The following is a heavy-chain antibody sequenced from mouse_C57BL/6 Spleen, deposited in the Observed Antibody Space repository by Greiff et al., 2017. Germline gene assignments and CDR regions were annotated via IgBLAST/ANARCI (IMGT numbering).Heavy chain of an antibody. V-gene: IGHV1-54*01. CDR1: GYAFTNYL. D-gene: IGHD2-3*01. CDR3: ARRGVVTTDY. CDR2: INPGSGGT. Sequence: QVQLQQSGAELVRPGTSVKVSCKASGYAFTNYLIEWVKQRPGQGLEWIGVINPGSGGTNYNEKFKGKATLTADKSSSTAYMQLSSLTSEDSAVYVCARRGVVTTDYWGEGTTLTVSS. J-gene: IGHJ2*01.